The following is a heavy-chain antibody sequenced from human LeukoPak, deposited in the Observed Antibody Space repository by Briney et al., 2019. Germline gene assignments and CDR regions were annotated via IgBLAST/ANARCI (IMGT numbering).Heavy chain of an antibody. J-gene: IGHJ4*02. D-gene: IGHD5-24*01. V-gene: IGHV4-39*07. CDR2: IYYSGST. CDR3: ARVGLDKATTTYYFDY. CDR1: GGSISSSSYY. Sequence: SETLSLTCTVSGGSISSSSYYWGWIRQPPGKGLEWIGSIYYSGSTYYNPSLKSRVTISVDTSKNQFSLKLSSVTAADTAVYYCARVGLDKATTTYYFDYWGQGTLVTVSS.